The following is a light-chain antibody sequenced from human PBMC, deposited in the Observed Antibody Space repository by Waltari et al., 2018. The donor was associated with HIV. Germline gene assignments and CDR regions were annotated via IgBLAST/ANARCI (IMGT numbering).Light chain of an antibody. Sequence: QSALTQPASVSGSPGQSITISCSGTTSDVGSYNFVSWYQKHPGKAPKLMIHDNTNRASGASTRFSGSKSGKTAYLTTSGLQTEDEADYYCSSYANTNSVIFGGGTKLTVL. CDR3: SSYANTNSVI. CDR1: TSDVGSYNF. CDR2: DNT. J-gene: IGLJ2*01. V-gene: IGLV2-14*03.